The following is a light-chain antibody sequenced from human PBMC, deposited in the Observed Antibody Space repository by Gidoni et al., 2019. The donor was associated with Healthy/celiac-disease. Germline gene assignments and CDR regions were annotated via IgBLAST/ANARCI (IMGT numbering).Light chain of an antibody. CDR1: QSVSSN. J-gene: IGKJ1*01. CDR2: GAS. CDR3: QQYNNWPPVWT. Sequence: EIVMTQSPATLSVSPGERATLSCRASQSVSSNLAWYQQKPGQAPRLLIYGASTRATGIPARFRCSGSGTEFTLTISSLQSEDFAVYYCQQYNNWPPVWTFGQGTKVEIK. V-gene: IGKV3-15*01.